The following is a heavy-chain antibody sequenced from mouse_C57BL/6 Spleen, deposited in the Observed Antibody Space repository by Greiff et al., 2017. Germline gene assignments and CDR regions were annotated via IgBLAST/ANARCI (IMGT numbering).Heavy chain of an antibody. J-gene: IGHJ2*01. D-gene: IGHD1-1*01. CDR3: ARFTTRVAEWYFDY. CDR2: IYPSSGNT. V-gene: IGHV1-81*01. CDR1: GYTFTSYG. Sequence: QVQLQQSGAELARPGASVKLSCKASGYTFTSYGISWVKQRTGQGLEWIGEIYPSSGNTYYNEKFKGKATLTADKPSSTAYMELRSLTSEDSAVYFWARFTTRVAEWYFDYWGQGTTLTVSS.